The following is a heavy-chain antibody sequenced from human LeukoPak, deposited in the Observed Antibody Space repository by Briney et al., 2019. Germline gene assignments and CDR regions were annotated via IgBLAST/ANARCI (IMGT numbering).Heavy chain of an antibody. CDR1: GGSFSGYY. CDR3: ARRDYYGDYGAFDI. D-gene: IGHD4-17*01. Sequence: SETLSLTCAVYGGSFSGYYWSWIRQPPGKGLEWIGEINHSGSTNHNPSLKSRVTISVDTSKNQSSLKLSSVTAADTAVYYCARRDYYGDYGAFDIWGQGTMVTVSS. V-gene: IGHV4-34*01. J-gene: IGHJ3*02. CDR2: INHSGST.